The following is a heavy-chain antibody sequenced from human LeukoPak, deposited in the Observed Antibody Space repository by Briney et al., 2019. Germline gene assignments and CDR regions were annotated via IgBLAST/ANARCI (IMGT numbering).Heavy chain of an antibody. V-gene: IGHV1-2*02. J-gene: IGHJ3*02. CDR1: GYTFTGYY. CDR3: ARESSSSHAFDI. Sequence: ASVKVSCKASGYTFTGYYMHWVRQAPGQGLEWMGWINPNSGGTNYAQKFQGRVTMTRDTSISTAYMELSRLRSDDTAVYYCARESSSSHAFDIWGQGTMVTVSS. CDR2: INPNSGGT. D-gene: IGHD6-13*01.